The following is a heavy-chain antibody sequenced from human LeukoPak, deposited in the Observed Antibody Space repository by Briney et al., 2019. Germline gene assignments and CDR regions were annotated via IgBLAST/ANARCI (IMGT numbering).Heavy chain of an antibody. CDR3: ARDYLLYYYDSRGYGFWFDP. CDR2: ISYDGNNK. D-gene: IGHD3-22*01. V-gene: IGHV3-30*03. J-gene: IGHJ5*02. Sequence: GKSLRLSCAASGFSFSSYGMHWVRQAPGKGLEWVAFISYDGNNKFYADSVKGRFTISRDNSKNTLDLQMSSLRDEDTAVYYCARDYLLYYYDSRGYGFWFDPWGQGSLVTVSS. CDR1: GFSFSSYG.